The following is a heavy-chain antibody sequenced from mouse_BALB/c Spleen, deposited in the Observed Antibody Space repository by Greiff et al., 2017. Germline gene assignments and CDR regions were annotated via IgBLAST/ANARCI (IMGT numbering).Heavy chain of an antibody. J-gene: IGHJ4*01. CDR3: TIPDYDEAMDY. CDR1: GYTFTSYY. Sequence: QVQLQQSGAELVKPGASVKLSCKASGYTFTSYYMYWVKQRPGQGLEWIGEINPSNGGTNFNEKFKSKATLTVDKSSSTAYMQLSSLTSEDSAVYYCTIPDYDEAMDYWGQGTSVTVSS. D-gene: IGHD2-4*01. CDR2: INPSNGGT. V-gene: IGHV1S81*02.